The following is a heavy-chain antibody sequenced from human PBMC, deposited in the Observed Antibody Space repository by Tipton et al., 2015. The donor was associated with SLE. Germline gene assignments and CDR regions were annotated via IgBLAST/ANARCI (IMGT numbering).Heavy chain of an antibody. V-gene: IGHV4-34*01. CDR1: GGSFSGYY. J-gene: IGHJ1*01. D-gene: IGHD6-19*01. CDR3: ARRSWSSGWPRGQYFQH. Sequence: TLSLTCAVYGGSFSGYYWSWIRQPPGKGLGWIGEINHSGSTNYNPSLKSRVTISVDTSKNQFSLKLSSVTAADTAVYYCARRSWSSGWPRGQYFQHWGQGTLVTVSS. CDR2: INHSGST.